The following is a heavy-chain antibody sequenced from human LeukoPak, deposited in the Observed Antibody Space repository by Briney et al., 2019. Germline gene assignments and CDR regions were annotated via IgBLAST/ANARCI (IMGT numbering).Heavy chain of an antibody. CDR3: AKDRSGSYLFYAFDI. CDR2: ISWNSGSI. CDR1: GFTFDDYA. Sequence: GRSLRLSCAAPGFTFDDYAMHWVRQAPGKGLEWVSGISWNSGSIGYADSVKGRFTISRDNAKNSLYLQMNSLRAEDMAVYYCAKDRSGSYLFYAFDIWGQGTMVTVSS. J-gene: IGHJ3*02. D-gene: IGHD1-26*01. V-gene: IGHV3-9*03.